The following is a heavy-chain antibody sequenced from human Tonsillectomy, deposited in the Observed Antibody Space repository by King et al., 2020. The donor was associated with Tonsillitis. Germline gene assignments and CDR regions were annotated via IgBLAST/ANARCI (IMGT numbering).Heavy chain of an antibody. Sequence: LQLQESGPGLVKPSETLSLTCTVSGSISGSYWSWIRQPPGKGLEWIGYIYYSGTTNYNPSLRSRVTISVDTSKNQFSLKLSSVTAADTALYYFASLDYYVSLSYWYFDLWGRGTLVTVSS. CDR3: ASLDYYVSLSYWYFDL. CDR1: GSISGSY. J-gene: IGHJ2*01. D-gene: IGHD3-10*01. CDR2: IYYSGTT. V-gene: IGHV4-59*08.